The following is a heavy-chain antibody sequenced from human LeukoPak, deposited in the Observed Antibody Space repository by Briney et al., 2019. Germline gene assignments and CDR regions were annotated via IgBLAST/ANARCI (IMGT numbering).Heavy chain of an antibody. V-gene: IGHV3-74*01. J-gene: IGHJ4*02. Sequence: GSLRLSCAASGFAFSSYWMHWVRQAPEKGLVWVSRIKSDGSSTSYAGSVKGRFIISRDNAKNTLYLQMSNLRGEDTAVYYCARDPYSSGYPDYWGQGTLVTVSS. CDR3: ARDPYSSGYPDY. CDR1: GFAFSSYW. D-gene: IGHD3-22*01. CDR2: IKSDGSST.